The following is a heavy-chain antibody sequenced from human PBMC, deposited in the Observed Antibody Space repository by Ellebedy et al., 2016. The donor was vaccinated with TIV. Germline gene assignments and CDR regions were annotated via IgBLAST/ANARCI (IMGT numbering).Heavy chain of an antibody. CDR3: AKDRRITMIVVDF. CDR2: ISATGGTS. J-gene: IGHJ4*02. CDR1: GFTFSGYG. V-gene: IGHV3-23*01. Sequence: PGGSLRLSCSASGFTFSGYGMSWVRQAPGKGLEWVSGISATGGTSYYADSVRGRFTISRDNSRNTLYLQMNSLRAEDTAVYYCAKDRRITMIVVDFWGQGTPVAVSS. D-gene: IGHD3-22*01.